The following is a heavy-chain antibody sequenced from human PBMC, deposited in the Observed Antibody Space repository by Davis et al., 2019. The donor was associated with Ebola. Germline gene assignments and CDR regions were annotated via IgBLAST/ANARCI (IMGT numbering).Heavy chain of an antibody. J-gene: IGHJ4*02. Sequence: SQTLSLTCAISGDSVSSNSAAWNWIRQSPSRGLEWLGRTYYRSKWYNDYAVSVKSRITINPDTSKNQFSLKLSSVTAADTAVYYCARSRWELRVFGYWGQGTLVTVSS. CDR2: TYYRSKWYN. CDR3: ARSRWELRVFGY. V-gene: IGHV6-1*01. CDR1: GDSVSSNSAA. D-gene: IGHD1-26*01.